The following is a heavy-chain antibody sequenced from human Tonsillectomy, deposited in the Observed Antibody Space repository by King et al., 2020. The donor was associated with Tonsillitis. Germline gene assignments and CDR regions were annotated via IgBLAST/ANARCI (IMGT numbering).Heavy chain of an antibody. CDR1: GYTFTSYG. J-gene: IGHJ5*02. CDR3: ARDPLMVRGVIIPNWFDP. Sequence: QLVQSGAEVKKPGASVKVSCKASGYTFTSYGISWVRQAPGQGLEWMGWISAYNGNTNYAQKLQGRVTMTTDTSTSTAYMELRSPRSDDTAVYYCARDPLMVRGVIIPNWFDPWGQGTLVTVSS. CDR2: ISAYNGNT. D-gene: IGHD3-10*01. V-gene: IGHV1-18*01.